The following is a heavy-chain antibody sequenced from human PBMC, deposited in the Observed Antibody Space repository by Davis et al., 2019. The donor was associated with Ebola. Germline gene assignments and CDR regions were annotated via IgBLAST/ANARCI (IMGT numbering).Heavy chain of an antibody. V-gene: IGHV5-51*01. D-gene: IGHD5-12*01. CDR1: GYSFTSYW. CDR2: IYPGYSDT. Sequence: GESLKISCKGSGYSFTSYWIGWVRQMPGKGLEWRVNIYPGYSDTRYSPSFQGQVTISADKSISTAYLQWSSLKASDTAMYYCARVVATIPYFDYWGQGTLVTVSS. J-gene: IGHJ4*02. CDR3: ARVVATIPYFDY.